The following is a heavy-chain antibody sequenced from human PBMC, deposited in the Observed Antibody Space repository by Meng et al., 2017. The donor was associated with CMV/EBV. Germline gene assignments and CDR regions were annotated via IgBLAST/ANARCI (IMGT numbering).Heavy chain of an antibody. J-gene: IGHJ4*02. CDR3: ARALGAYYFDY. CDR1: GYTFISYD. CDR2: MNPNSGNT. Sequence: ASSKVSCKASGYTFISYDINWVRQATGQGREWMGWMNPNSGNTGYAQKFQGRVTITRNNSISTAYMELSSLRSEDTDVYYCARALGAYYFDYWGQGTLVTVSS. V-gene: IGHV1-8*03.